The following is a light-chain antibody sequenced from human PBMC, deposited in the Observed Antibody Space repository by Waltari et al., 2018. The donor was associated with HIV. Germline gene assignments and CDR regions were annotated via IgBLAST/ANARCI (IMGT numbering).Light chain of an antibody. J-gene: IGKJ3*01. V-gene: IGKV3-20*01. CDR2: GAS. Sequence: EIVLTQSPGTLSLSPGERATLSCRASQSVNSSYLAWYQQKPGQAPRLLIYGASSRATGIPDRFSGSWSGTDFTLTISRLEPEDFAVYYCQHYGSSPLFTFGPGTTVDIK. CDR1: QSVNSSY. CDR3: QHYGSSPLFT.